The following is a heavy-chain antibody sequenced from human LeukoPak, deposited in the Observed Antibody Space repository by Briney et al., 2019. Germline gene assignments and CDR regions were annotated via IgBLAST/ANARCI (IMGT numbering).Heavy chain of an antibody. CDR1: GFVFVDYG. CDR2: VRNDGSDK. CDR3: AKHYYGSGSQKYYFDY. D-gene: IGHD3-10*01. Sequence: PGGSLRISCAASGFVFVDYGMHWVRQAPAQGPEWVTMVRNDGSDKYYADSVKGRFTISRDNSKNTLYLQMNSLRPEDTAVYYCAKHYYGSGSQKYYFDYWGQGTLVTVSS. J-gene: IGHJ4*02. V-gene: IGHV3-30*02.